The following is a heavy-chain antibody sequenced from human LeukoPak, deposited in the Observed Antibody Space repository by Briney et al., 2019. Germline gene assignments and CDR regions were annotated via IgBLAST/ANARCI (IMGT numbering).Heavy chain of an antibody. CDR1: GFTFDDYA. Sequence: PGGSLRLSCAASGFTFDDYAMHWVRQAPGKGLEWVSGISWNSGSIGYADSVKGRFTISRDNAKNSLYLQMNSLRAEDTAVYYCARGTARPMVREIFNYWGQGTLVTVSS. V-gene: IGHV3-9*01. CDR2: ISWNSGSI. J-gene: IGHJ4*02. CDR3: ARGTARPMVREIFNY. D-gene: IGHD3-10*01.